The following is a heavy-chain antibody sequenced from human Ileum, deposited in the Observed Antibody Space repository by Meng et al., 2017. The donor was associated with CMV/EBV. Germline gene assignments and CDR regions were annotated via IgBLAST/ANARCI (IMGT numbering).Heavy chain of an antibody. J-gene: IGHJ4*02. V-gene: IGHV1-46*01. Sequence: QVQRVQSGAEVKKPASSVKVSCKASGYTFTSYYIPWGRQAPGQGLEWMGMINPGGGSTSYAQKFQGRVTMTRDTSTSTVYLELSSLRSEDTAVYYCARGNPNMDYWGQGTLVTVSS. D-gene: IGHD1-14*01. CDR1: GYTFTSYY. CDR3: ARGNPNMDY. CDR2: INPGGGST.